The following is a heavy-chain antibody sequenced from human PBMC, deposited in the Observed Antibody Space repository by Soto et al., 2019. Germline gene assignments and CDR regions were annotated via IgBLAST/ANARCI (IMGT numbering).Heavy chain of an antibody. CDR3: ARAGDSYMTTVVTPFDY. J-gene: IGHJ4*02. V-gene: IGHV1-69*01. CDR2: IIPIYGTA. Sequence: QVQLVQSGAEVKKPGSSVKVSCKASGGTFSSYAISWVRQAPGQGLEWMGGIIPIYGTANYAQKFQGRVTITADESTSTAYKELSSLRSEDTAVYYCARAGDSYMTTVVTPFDYWGQGTLVAVSS. CDR1: GGTFSSYA. D-gene: IGHD4-17*01.